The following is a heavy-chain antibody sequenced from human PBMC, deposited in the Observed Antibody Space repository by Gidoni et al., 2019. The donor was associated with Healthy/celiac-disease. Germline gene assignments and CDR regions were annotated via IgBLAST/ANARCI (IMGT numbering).Heavy chain of an antibody. Sequence: QVQLVQSGAEVKKPGSSVKVYCKASGGTFSSDAISWVRQAPGQGLEWMGGIIPICGTANYAQKFQGRVTITADESTSTAYMELSSLRSEDTAVYYCARGAQYYDFWSGYSVLDYWGQGTLVTVSS. D-gene: IGHD3-3*01. CDR2: IIPICGTA. V-gene: IGHV1-69*01. J-gene: IGHJ4*02. CDR3: ARGAQYYDFWSGYSVLDY. CDR1: GGTFSSDA.